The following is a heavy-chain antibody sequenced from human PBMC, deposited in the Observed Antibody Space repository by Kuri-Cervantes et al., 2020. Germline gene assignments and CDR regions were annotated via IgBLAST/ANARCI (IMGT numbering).Heavy chain of an antibody. J-gene: IGHJ4*02. CDR3: ASAGQGGDSGSYSYFDY. V-gene: IGHV1-2*04. CDR1: GYTSMTYG. D-gene: IGHD1-26*01. Sequence: ASVKVSCKAAGYTSMTYGINWVRQSPGQGLEWMGWINPNSGGTNYAQNFQGWVTVTRDTSITTVYMELSRLRSDDTAVYYCASAGQGGDSGSYSYFDYWGQGTLVTVSS. CDR2: INPNSGGT.